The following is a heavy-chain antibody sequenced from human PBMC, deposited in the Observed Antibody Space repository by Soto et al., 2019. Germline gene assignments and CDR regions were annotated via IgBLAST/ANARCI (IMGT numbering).Heavy chain of an antibody. CDR3: ARPPNSGSATNDAFDI. Sequence: GGSLRLSCAASGFTFSSYSMNWVRQAPGKGLEWVSSISSSSSYIYYADSVKGRFTISRDNAKNSLYLQMNSLRAEDTAVYYCARPPNSGSATNDAFDIWGQGTMVTVSS. CDR2: ISSSSSYI. J-gene: IGHJ3*02. V-gene: IGHV3-21*01. CDR1: GFTFSSYS. D-gene: IGHD3-10*01.